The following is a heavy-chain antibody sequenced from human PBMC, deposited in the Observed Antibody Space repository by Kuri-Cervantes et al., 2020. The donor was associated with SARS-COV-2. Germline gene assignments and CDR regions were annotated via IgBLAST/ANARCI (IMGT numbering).Heavy chain of an antibody. CDR3: AKAFSGWYTGPVLVIGYYYYYGMDV. D-gene: IGHD6-19*01. Sequence: GGSLRLSCAASGFTFSSYAMHWVRQAPGKGLEWVAVISYDGSNKYYADSVKGRFTISRDNSKNTLYLQMNSLGAEDTAVYYCAKAFSGWYTGPVLVIGYYYYYGMDVWGHGTTVTVSS. CDR2: ISYDGSNK. CDR1: GFTFSSYA. V-gene: IGHV3-30*07. J-gene: IGHJ6*02.